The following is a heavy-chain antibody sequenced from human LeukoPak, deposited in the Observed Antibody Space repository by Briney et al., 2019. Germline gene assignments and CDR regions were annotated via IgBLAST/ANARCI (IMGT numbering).Heavy chain of an antibody. V-gene: IGHV3-7*03. J-gene: IGHJ6*02. CDR1: GFALSSHW. CDR2: VNRDGSET. CDR3: ARNNGMDV. Sequence: GGSLRLSCAASGFALSSHWMTWVRQVPGRGPEWVANVNRDGSETYYQDSVKGRFTISKDNAKNSLYLQMNSLRAEDTALYHCARNNGMDVWGQGTTVIVSS.